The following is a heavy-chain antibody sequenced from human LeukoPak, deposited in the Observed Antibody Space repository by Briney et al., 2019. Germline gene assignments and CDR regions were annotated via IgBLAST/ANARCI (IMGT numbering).Heavy chain of an antibody. V-gene: IGHV4-34*01. D-gene: IGHD1-26*01. J-gene: IGHJ4*02. CDR1: GGSFSGYY. Sequence: SETLSLTCAVYGGSFSGYYWSWIRQPPGKGLVWIGEINHSGSTNYNPSLKSRVTISVDKSKNHFSLKLSSVTAADTAVYYCSRGLSAGGTYSLDYWGQGTLVTVSS. CDR2: INHSGST. CDR3: SRGLSAGGTYSLDY.